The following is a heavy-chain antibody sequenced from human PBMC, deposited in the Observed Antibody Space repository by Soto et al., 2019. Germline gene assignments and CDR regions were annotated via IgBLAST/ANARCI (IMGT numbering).Heavy chain of an antibody. CDR2: IIPIFGTA. CDR3: ARTSSGPRDYYYGMDV. J-gene: IGHJ6*02. V-gene: IGHV1-69*06. Sequence: SVKVSCKASGGTFSSYAISWVRQAPGQGLEWMGGIIPIFGTANYAQKFQGRVTITADKSTSTAYMELSSLRSEDTAVYYCARTSSGPRDYYYGMDVWGQGTTVTVSS. CDR1: GGTFSSYA. D-gene: IGHD3-22*01.